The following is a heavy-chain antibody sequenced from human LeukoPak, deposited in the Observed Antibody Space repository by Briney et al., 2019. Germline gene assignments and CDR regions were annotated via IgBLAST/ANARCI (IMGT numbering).Heavy chain of an antibody. Sequence: ASVKVSCKASGYTFTGYYMHWVRQAPGQGLEWMGWINPNSGGTNYAQTFQGRVTMTRDTSISTAYMELSRLRSDDTAVYYCARLVAGQYYFDYWGQGTLVTVSS. V-gene: IGHV1-2*02. CDR1: GYTFTGYY. CDR2: INPNSGGT. J-gene: IGHJ4*02. CDR3: ARLVAGQYYFDY. D-gene: IGHD6-19*01.